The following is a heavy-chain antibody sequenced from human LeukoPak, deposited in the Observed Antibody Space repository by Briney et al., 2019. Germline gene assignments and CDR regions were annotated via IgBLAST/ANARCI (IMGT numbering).Heavy chain of an antibody. V-gene: IGHV3-7*05. Sequence: GGSLRLSCVASGFDIRHYYMSWVRQAPGKGLEWVADIRNDGSNIYNVDSVKGRFTISRDNSKNTLYLQMSSLRAEDTALYYCATGEYYFDFWGQGTLVTVSS. CDR2: IRNDGSNI. J-gene: IGHJ4*02. CDR1: GFDIRHYY. D-gene: IGHD3-16*01. CDR3: ATGEYYFDF.